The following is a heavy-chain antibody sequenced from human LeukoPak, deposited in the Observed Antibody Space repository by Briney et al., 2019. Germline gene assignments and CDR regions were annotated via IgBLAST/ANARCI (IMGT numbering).Heavy chain of an antibody. V-gene: IGHV4-59*08. J-gene: IGHJ4*02. CDR3: ARHCEMATICAFDY. CDR2: IYYSGST. CDR1: GGSISSYY. D-gene: IGHD5-24*01. Sequence: SETLSLTCTVSGGSISSYYWSWIRQPPGKGLEWTGYIYYSGSTNYNPSLKSRVTISVDTSKNQFSLKLSSVTAADTAVYYCARHCEMATICAFDYWGQGTLVTVSS.